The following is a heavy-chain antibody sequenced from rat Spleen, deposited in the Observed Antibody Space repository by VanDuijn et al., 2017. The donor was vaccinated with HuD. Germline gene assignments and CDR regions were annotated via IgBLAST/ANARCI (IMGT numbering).Heavy chain of an antibody. J-gene: IGHJ2*01. CDR3: ATKDRILRSTGFDY. CDR2: ISYEGSST. V-gene: IGHV5S10*01. CDR1: GFTFSDYN. Sequence: EVQLVESGGGLVQPGRSLKLSCAASGFTFSDYNMAWVRQAPKKGLEWVATISYEGSSTYYGDSVKGRFTISRDNAKSTLYLQMDSLRSEDTATYYCATKDRILRSTGFDYWGQGVMVTVSS. D-gene: IGHD1-6*01.